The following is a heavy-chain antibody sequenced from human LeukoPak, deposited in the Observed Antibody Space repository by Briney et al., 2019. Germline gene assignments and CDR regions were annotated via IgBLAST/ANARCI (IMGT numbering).Heavy chain of an antibody. CDR3: ASHTGIAAAPLNY. CDR1: GGTFSSYA. D-gene: IGHD6-13*01. J-gene: IGHJ4*02. CDR2: IIPIFGTA. V-gene: IGHV1-69*01. Sequence: SVRVSCKASGGTFSSYAISWVRQAPGQGLEWMGGIIPIFGTANYAQKFQGRVTITADESTSTAYMQLSSLRSEDTAVYYCASHTGIAAAPLNYWGQGTLVTVSS.